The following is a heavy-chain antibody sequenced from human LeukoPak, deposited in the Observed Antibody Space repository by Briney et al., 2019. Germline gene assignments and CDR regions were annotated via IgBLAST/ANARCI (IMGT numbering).Heavy chain of an antibody. CDR3: ARDEYYYDSSLYFQH. V-gene: IGHV3-21*01. CDR1: GFTFSSYS. CDR2: ISSSSSYI. Sequence: GGSLRLSCAASGFTFSSYSMNWVRQAPGKGLEWVSSISSSSSYIYYADSVKGRFTISRDNAKNSLYLEMNSLRAEDTAVYYCARDEYYYDSSLYFQHWGQGTLVTVSS. J-gene: IGHJ1*01. D-gene: IGHD3-22*01.